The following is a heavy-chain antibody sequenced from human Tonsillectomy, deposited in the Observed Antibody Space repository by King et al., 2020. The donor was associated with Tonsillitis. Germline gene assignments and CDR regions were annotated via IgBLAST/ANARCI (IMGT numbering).Heavy chain of an antibody. V-gene: IGHV3-9*01. J-gene: IGHJ3*02. CDR3: APTSGWYGSDAFDI. Sequence: QLVQSGGGLVQPGRSLRLSCAASGFTFDDYAMHWVRQAPGKGLEWVSGISWNSGSIVYADSVKGRFTISRDNAKNSLYLQMNSLRAEDTALYYCAPTSGWYGSDAFDIWGQGTMVTVSS. CDR2: ISWNSGSI. CDR1: GFTFDDYA. D-gene: IGHD6-19*01.